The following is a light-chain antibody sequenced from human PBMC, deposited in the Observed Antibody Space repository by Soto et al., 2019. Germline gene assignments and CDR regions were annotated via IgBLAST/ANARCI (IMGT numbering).Light chain of an antibody. CDR3: SSFAGSKTPYV. CDR2: EVT. V-gene: IGLV2-14*02. J-gene: IGLJ1*01. Sequence: QSALTQPASVSGSPGQSIAISCTGNSSGIGTFNLVSWYQQHPGKAPKVLIYEVTKRPSGVPDRFSGSKSGNTASLTVSGLQPEDEAEYYCSSFAGSKTPYVFGTGTKLTVL. CDR1: SSGIGTFNL.